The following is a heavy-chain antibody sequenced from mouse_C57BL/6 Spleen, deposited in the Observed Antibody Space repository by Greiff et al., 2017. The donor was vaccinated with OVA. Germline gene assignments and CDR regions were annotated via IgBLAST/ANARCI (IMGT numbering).Heavy chain of an antibody. D-gene: IGHD2-3*01. CDR3: TRDYDASWFAY. CDR1: GFTFSSYA. V-gene: IGHV5-9-1*02. CDR2: ISSGGDYI. Sequence: EVKLMESGEGLVKPGGSLKLSCAASGFTFSSYAMSWVRQTPEKRLEWVAYISSGGDYIYYADTVKGRFTISRDNARNTLYLQMSSLKSEDTAMYYCTRDYDASWFAYWGQGTLVTVSA. J-gene: IGHJ3*01.